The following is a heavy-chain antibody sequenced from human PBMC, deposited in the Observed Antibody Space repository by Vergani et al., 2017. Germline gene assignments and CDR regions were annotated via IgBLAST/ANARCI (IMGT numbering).Heavy chain of an antibody. CDR1: GFTFSSYW. Sequence: EVQLVESGGGLVQPGGSLRLSCAASGFTFSSYWMSWVRQAPGKGLEWVANIKQDGSEKYYVDSVKGRFTISRDNAKNSLYLQMNSLRAEDTVVYYCAREGYYDSSGYSTTFDYWGQGTLVTVSS. CDR2: IKQDGSEK. CDR3: AREGYYDSSGYSTTFDY. V-gene: IGHV3-7*01. J-gene: IGHJ4*02. D-gene: IGHD3-22*01.